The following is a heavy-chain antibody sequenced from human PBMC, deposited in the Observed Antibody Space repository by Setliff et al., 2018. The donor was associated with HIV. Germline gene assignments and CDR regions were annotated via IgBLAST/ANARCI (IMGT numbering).Heavy chain of an antibody. CDR3: ARDPAFRRYYDILTGYSPSWFDP. J-gene: IGHJ5*02. Sequence: SVKVSCKASGYTFTNYGINWVRQAPGQGLEWMGWISAYNGNTNHAQKLQGRVTMTTDTSTSTAYMELRSLRSDDTAVYYCARDPAFRRYYDILTGYSPSWFDPWGQGTLVTVSS. V-gene: IGHV1-18*01. CDR1: GYTFTNYG. CDR2: ISAYNGNT. D-gene: IGHD3-9*01.